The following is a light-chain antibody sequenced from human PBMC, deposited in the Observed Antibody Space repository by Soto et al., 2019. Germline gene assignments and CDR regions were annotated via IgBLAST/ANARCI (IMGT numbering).Light chain of an antibody. CDR1: SSDVGGYNY. J-gene: IGLJ1*01. V-gene: IGLV2-8*01. CDR3: SSYAGSSNV. Sequence: QSVLTQPPSASESPEQSVAISCTGTSSDVGGYNYVAWYQQHPGKAPKLMIYEVNKRPSGVPDRFSGSKSGNTASLTVSGLQAEDEADYYCSSYAGSSNVFGTGTKVTVL. CDR2: EVN.